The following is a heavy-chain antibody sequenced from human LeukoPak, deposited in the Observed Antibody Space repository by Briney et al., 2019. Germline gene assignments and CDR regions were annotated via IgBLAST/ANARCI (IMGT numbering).Heavy chain of an antibody. D-gene: IGHD2-21*02. V-gene: IGHV3-48*04. Sequence: GSLRLSCAASGFTFSSYSMNWVRQAPGKGLEWVSYISSSSSTIHSTDAVKGRFTISRDNAKTSLCLQMNSLRAEDTAVYYCARCPAVNSGDWCTHDGFDIWGQGTMVTVS. CDR2: ISSSSSTI. J-gene: IGHJ3*02. CDR1: GFTFSSYS. CDR3: ARCPAVNSGDWCTHDGFDI.